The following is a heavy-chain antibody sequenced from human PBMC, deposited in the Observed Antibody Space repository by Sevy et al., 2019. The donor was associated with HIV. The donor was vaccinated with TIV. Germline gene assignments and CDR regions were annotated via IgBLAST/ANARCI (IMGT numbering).Heavy chain of an antibody. V-gene: IGHV4-34*01. J-gene: IGHJ4*02. CDR3: ARGRYRDYLSRSYRPTYFDS. Sequence: SETLSLTCAVYGGSFSGYYWSWIRQPPGQGLEWIGEITHSGNTNYNPSLKSRVTISIDTSKNQFSLKLSSVTAADTAVFYSARGRYRDYLSRSYRPTYFDSWGQGALVTVSS. D-gene: IGHD3-16*02. CDR2: ITHSGNT. CDR1: GGSFSGYY.